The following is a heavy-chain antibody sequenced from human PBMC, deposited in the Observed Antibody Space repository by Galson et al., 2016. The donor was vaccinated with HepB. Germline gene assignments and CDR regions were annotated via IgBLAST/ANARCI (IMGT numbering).Heavy chain of an antibody. D-gene: IGHD2-15*01. CDR1: GFSLNTTGVA. V-gene: IGHV2-5*02. J-gene: IGHJ5*02. CDR2: IYWDDDK. CDR3: AHYRSGGSCYPDGFGP. Sequence: PALVKPTQTLTLTCTFSGFSLNTTGVAVGWIRQPPGKALEWLALIYWDDDKRYSPSLRSRLTITKDTSKNQVVLKVTNVDTLDTGTYYCAHYRSGGSCYPDGFGPWGQGTLVTVSS.